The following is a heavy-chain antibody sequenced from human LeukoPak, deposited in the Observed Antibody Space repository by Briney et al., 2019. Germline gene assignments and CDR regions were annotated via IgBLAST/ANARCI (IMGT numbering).Heavy chain of an antibody. V-gene: IGHV4-59*01. CDR3: ARVSRGYSSPIDY. CDR1: GGSTSSYY. D-gene: IGHD6-13*01. CDR2: IYYSGST. J-gene: IGHJ4*02. Sequence: PSETLSLTCTVSGGSTSSYYWSWIRQPPGKGLEWIGYIYYSGSTNYNPSLKSRVTISVDTSKNQFSLKLSSVTAADTAVYYCARVSRGYSSPIDYWGQGTLVTVSS.